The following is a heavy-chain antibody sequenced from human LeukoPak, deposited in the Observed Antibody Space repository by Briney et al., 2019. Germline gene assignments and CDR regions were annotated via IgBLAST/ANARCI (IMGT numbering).Heavy chain of an antibody. J-gene: IGHJ6*02. CDR2: IYPGDSDT. CDR3: ARRQASCSNGVCYTLYDMDV. V-gene: IGHV5-51*01. Sequence: GESLQISCQGSGYSFTSYWIGWVRQMPGKGLGWMGIIYPGDSDTRYSPSFQGQVTISADKSISTAYLQWSSLKASDTAMYYCARRQASCSNGVCYTLYDMDVWGQGTTVTVSS. CDR1: GYSFTSYW. D-gene: IGHD2-8*01.